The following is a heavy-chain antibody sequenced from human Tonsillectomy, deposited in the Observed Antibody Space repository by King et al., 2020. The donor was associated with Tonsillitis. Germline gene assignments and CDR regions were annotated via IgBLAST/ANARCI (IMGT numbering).Heavy chain of an antibody. CDR1: GGSISSYY. J-gene: IGHJ4*02. CDR2: IYYRGST. CDR3: ANDMVD. V-gene: IGHV4-59*08. Sequence: VQLQESGPGLVKPSETLSLTCTVSGGSISSYYWRWVRQPPGKGLEWVGYIYYRGSTNYNPSLKSRVTISVDTSKNQFSLKLSSVTAADTAVYYCANDMVDWGQGTLVTVSS. D-gene: IGHD3-9*01.